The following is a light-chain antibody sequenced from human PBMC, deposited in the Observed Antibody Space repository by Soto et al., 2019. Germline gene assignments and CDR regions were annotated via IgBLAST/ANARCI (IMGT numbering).Light chain of an antibody. J-gene: IGKJ1*01. CDR1: QGVTTN. Sequence: EIVMTQSPATLSVSPGERATLSCRAGQGVTTNFAWYQQKSGQSPRLLIYDVSTRATGVPARFSGSGSGTDFTLTISRLEPEDFAVYYCQQYVSSPRTFGQGTKVDIK. CDR2: DVS. V-gene: IGKV3-15*01. CDR3: QQYVSSPRT.